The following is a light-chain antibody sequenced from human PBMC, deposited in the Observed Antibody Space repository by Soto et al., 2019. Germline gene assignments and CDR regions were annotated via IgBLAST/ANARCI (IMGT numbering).Light chain of an antibody. CDR2: GAS. CDR3: QQYNSYWT. Sequence: DIQMTQSPSTLSASVGDRVTITCRASQSISSWLAWYQQKPGKAPKLLIYGASSLERGVPSRFSGSGSGTEFTLNISSLQPDDFATYYCQQYNSYWTFGQGTKVEIK. V-gene: IGKV1-5*01. J-gene: IGKJ1*01. CDR1: QSISSW.